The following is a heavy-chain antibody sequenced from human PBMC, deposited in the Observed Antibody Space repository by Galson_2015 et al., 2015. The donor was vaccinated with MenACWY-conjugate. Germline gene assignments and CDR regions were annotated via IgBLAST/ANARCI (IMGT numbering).Heavy chain of an antibody. CDR2: MYYSETP. CDR1: GGSMTSYY. V-gene: IGHV4-59*01. J-gene: IGHJ5*02. CDR3: ASGGTYPRRFLNWFDP. Sequence: LSLTCTVSGGSMTSYYWSWIRLPPGKGLEWIGYMYYSETPHYSPSLRGRVTISVDTSRKQFSLTLRSVTAADTAVYYCASGGTYPRRFLNWFDPWGQGTLVTVSS. D-gene: IGHD1-26*01.